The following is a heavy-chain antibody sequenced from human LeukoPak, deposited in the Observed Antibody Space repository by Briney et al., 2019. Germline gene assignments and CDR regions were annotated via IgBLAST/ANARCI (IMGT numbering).Heavy chain of an antibody. CDR2: INHSGST. CDR3: AQGSGYFYY. Sequence: SETLSLTCAVYGGSFSGYYWSWIRQPPGKGLEWIGEINHSGSTNYNPSLKSRVTISVDTSKNQFSLKLSSVTAADTAVYYCAQGSGYFYYWGQGTLVTVSS. J-gene: IGHJ4*02. CDR1: GGSFSGYY. D-gene: IGHD3-22*01. V-gene: IGHV4-34*01.